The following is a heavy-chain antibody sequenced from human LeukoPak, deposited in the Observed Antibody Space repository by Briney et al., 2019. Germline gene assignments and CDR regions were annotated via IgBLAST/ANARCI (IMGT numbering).Heavy chain of an antibody. CDR3: TRPRMYYYQSTSCPAIAYFDY. CDR2: LNQDGSEK. V-gene: IGHV3-7*01. J-gene: IGHJ4*02. D-gene: IGHD3-22*01. CDR1: GFKFENYW. Sequence: GGSLRLSCVGSGFKFENYWMSWVRQAPGKGLEWVANLNQDGSEKYYVDSVKGRFTISRDNAKTSVYLQMNSLRAEDTAVYYCTRPRMYYYQSTSCPAIAYFDYWGQGTLVTVSS.